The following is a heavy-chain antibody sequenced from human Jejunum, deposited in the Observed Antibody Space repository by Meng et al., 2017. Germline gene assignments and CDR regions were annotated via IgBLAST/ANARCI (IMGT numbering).Heavy chain of an antibody. J-gene: IGHJ1*01. V-gene: IGHV4-4*02. CDR3: ARDFEALNGV. CDR2: IYHSGTT. CDR1: GDSISSSYW. D-gene: IGHD2-8*01. Sequence: VQLQELGPGLVKPWGTLSLTFAVSGDSISSSYWWSWVRQSPGKGLEWIGEIYHSGTTNYNPSLKSRVTLSVDKSKNQFSLNLSSVTAADTAVYFCARDFEALNGVWGQGTLVTVSS.